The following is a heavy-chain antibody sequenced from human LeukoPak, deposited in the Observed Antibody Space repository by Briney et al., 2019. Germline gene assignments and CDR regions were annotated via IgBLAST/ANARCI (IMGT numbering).Heavy chain of an antibody. Sequence: SETLSLTCTVSGGSISSSSYYWGWIRQPPGKGLEWIGSIYYSGSTYYNPSLKSRVTISVDTSKNQFSLKLSSVTAADTAVYYCARDSSSSWYNWFDPWGQGTLVTVSS. CDR2: IYYSGST. CDR1: GGSISSSSYY. V-gene: IGHV4-39*07. CDR3: ARDSSSSWYNWFDP. D-gene: IGHD6-13*01. J-gene: IGHJ5*02.